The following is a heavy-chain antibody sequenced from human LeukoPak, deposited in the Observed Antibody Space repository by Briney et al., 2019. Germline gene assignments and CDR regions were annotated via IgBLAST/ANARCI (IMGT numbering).Heavy chain of an antibody. CDR3: ARPSYCSGGTCHSGEQDY. CDR2: IYPSDSDT. CDR1: GSPFTHYW. D-gene: IGHD2-15*01. J-gene: IGHJ4*02. Sequence: GASLEISWKGSGSPFTHYWIGWVRPMPGKGLEWVGIIYPSDSDTRYSPSFQGKVTISVDKSISTSYLQWSSLKASDTAMYYCARPSYCSGGTCHSGEQDYWGQGTLVTVSS. V-gene: IGHV5-51*01.